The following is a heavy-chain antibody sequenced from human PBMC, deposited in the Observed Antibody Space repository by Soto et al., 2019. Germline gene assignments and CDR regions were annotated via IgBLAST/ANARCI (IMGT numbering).Heavy chain of an antibody. J-gene: IGHJ2*01. CDR1: GGSFSPYF. Sequence: QVQLQQWGAGLLKPSETLSLTCAVSGGSFSPYFWSWIGQPPRKGLEGIGEINHSGSTNYNPSLTRRSTLAVYTSKNQGPLKLTSVTAADTAVYYGARLASGSQYYYFNFGGRGTPVTVSS. D-gene: IGHD6-19*01. CDR3: ARLASGSQYYYFNF. V-gene: IGHV4-34*01. CDR2: INHSGST.